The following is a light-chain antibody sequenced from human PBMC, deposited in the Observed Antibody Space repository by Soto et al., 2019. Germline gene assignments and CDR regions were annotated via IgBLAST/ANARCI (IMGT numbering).Light chain of an antibody. CDR2: AAS. CDR3: QQSYSTPWT. CDR1: QSISSY. V-gene: IGKV1-39*01. Sequence: DIQMTQSPSSLSAPVGDRVTITCRASQSISSYVNWYQQKPGKAPKLLIYAASSLQSGVPSRFSGSGSGTDFTLTISSLQPEDFATYYCQQSYSTPWTFGQGTKVEIK. J-gene: IGKJ1*01.